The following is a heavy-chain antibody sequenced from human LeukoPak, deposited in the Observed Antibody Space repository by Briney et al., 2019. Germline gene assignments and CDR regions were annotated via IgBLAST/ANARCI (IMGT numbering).Heavy chain of an antibody. Sequence: SETLSLTCAVSGGSISSGGYSWSWIRQPPGKGLEWIGYIHHSGSTYYNPSLKSRVTISVDRSKNQFSLKLSSVTAADTAVYYCARSAPNWFDPWGQGTLVTVSS. CDR3: ARSAPNWFDP. V-gene: IGHV4-30-2*01. J-gene: IGHJ5*02. CDR2: IHHSGST. CDR1: GGSISSGGYS.